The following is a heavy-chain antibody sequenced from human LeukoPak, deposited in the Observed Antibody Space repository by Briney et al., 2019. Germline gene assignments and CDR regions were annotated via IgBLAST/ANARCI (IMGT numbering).Heavy chain of an antibody. J-gene: IGHJ5*02. CDR1: GGSFSGYY. V-gene: IGHV4-34*01. Sequence: SETLSLTCAVYGGSFSGYYWSWIRQPPGKGLEWIGEINHSGRTNYNPSLKSRVTISVDTSKNQFSLKLSSVTAADTAVYYCARPQRVYSSSSARWFDPWGQGTLVTVSS. CDR2: INHSGRT. CDR3: ARPQRVYSSSSARWFDP. D-gene: IGHD6-6*01.